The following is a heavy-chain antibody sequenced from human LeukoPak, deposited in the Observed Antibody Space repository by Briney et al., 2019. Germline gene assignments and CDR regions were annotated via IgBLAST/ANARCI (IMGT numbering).Heavy chain of an antibody. CDR3: ARDRYSNDAFDI. CDR1: GFTFSSYE. V-gene: IGHV3-48*03. CDR2: ISSSGSTI. J-gene: IGHJ3*02. Sequence: QSGGSLRLSCAASGFTFSSYEMNWVRQAPGKGLEWVSYISSSGSTIYYADSVKGRFTISRDNAKNSLYLQMNSLRAEDTAVYYCARDRYSNDAFDIWGQGTMVTVSS. D-gene: IGHD5-18*01.